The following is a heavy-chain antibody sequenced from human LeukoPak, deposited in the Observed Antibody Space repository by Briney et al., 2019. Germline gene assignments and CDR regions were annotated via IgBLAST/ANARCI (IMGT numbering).Heavy chain of an antibody. CDR2: IYHSGST. V-gene: IGHV4-4*02. CDR1: GFTFSNAW. Sequence: PGGSLRLSCAASGFTFSNAWMSWVRQPPGKGLEWIGEIYHSGSTNYNPSLKSRVTISVDKSKNQFSLKLSSVTAADTAVYYCARHTDIAPLSSLKYWGQGTLVTVSS. J-gene: IGHJ4*02. D-gene: IGHD6-13*01. CDR3: ARHTDIAPLSSLKY.